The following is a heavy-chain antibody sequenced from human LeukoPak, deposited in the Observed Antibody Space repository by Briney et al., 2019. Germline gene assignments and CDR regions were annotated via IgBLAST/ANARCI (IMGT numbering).Heavy chain of an antibody. Sequence: SKTLSLTCTVTGDSFTGSSSYWGWIRQPPGKGLEWITRIDYSGSTYYSPSLRGRTTISVDASKSQFSLMLRSVTAADTAVYWCATQSESLHHFEYWGQGIVVTISS. J-gene: IGHJ4*02. CDR2: IDYSGST. CDR1: GDSFTGSSSY. CDR3: ATQSESLHHFEY. V-gene: IGHV4-39*01.